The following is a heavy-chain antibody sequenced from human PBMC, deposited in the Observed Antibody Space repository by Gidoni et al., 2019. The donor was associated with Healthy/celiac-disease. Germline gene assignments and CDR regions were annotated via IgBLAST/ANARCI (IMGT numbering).Heavy chain of an antibody. V-gene: IGHV4-39*01. CDR1: GGSISSSSYY. D-gene: IGHD3-10*01. CDR2: IYYSGST. J-gene: IGHJ4*02. Sequence: QLQLQESGPGLVKPSETLSLTCTVSGGSISSSSYYWGWIRQPPGKGLEWIGRIYYSGSTYYNPSLKSRVTISVDTSKNQLSLKLSSVTAADTAVYYCATRGMVRGVSFDYWGQGTLVTVSS. CDR3: ATRGMVRGVSFDY.